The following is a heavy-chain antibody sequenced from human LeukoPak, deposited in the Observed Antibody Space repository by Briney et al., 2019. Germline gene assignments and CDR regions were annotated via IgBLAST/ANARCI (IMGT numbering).Heavy chain of an antibody. CDR3: ARESYWNGRDFDY. Sequence: PSETLSLTCAVSGGPISSDSYYWGWIRQPPGKGLEWIGSIYSGGTTYYNPSLKSRVTISVDTSKNQFSLKLSSVTAADTAVYYCARESYWNGRDFDYWGQGTLVTVSS. D-gene: IGHD1-1*01. V-gene: IGHV4-39*07. CDR1: GGPISSDSYY. CDR2: IYSGGTT. J-gene: IGHJ4*02.